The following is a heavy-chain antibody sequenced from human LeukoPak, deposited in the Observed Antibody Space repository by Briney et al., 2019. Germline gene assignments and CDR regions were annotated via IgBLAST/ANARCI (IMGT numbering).Heavy chain of an antibody. V-gene: IGHV1-18*01. D-gene: IGHD6-13*01. CDR3: ARARPAIAAAAEH. CDR2: ISAYNGNT. J-gene: IGHJ4*02. Sequence: ASVKVSCKASGGTFSSYAISWVRQAPGQGLEWMGWISAYNGNTNYAQKLQGRVTMTTDTSTSTAYMELRSLRSDDTAVYYCARARPAIAAAAEHWGQGTLVTVSS. CDR1: GGTFSSYA.